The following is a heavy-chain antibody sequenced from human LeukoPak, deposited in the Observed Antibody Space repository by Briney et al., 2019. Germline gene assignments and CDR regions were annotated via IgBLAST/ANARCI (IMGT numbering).Heavy chain of an antibody. Sequence: ASVKVSCKASGYTFTGYYMHWVRQAPGQGLEWMGWINPNSGGTNYAQKFQGRVTMTRDTSISTAYMELSRLRSDDTAVYYCARVQSPYYYDSSGRGGAFDIWGQGTMVTVSS. CDR3: ARVQSPYYYDSSGRGGAFDI. J-gene: IGHJ3*02. CDR2: INPNSGGT. D-gene: IGHD3-22*01. CDR1: GYTFTGYY. V-gene: IGHV1-2*02.